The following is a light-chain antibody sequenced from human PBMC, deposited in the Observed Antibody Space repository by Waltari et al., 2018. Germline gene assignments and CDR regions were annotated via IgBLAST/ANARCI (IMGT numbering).Light chain of an antibody. CDR2: DAS. J-gene: IGKJ2*01. V-gene: IGKV3-20*01. CDR3: QQYGSSPET. CDR1: QSVTSNY. Sequence: EIVLTQSPGTLPLSPGETATLSCRASQSVTSNYLAWYQQRPGQAPGLIIYDASSRATGIPDRFSGSGSGADFTLTINRLEPEDFAVYYCQQYGSSPETFGQGTKVEIK.